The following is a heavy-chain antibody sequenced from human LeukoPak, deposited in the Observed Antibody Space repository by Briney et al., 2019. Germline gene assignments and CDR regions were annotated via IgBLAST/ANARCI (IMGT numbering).Heavy chain of an antibody. CDR2: ISYDGSNK. CDR3: ARIAARPHWFDP. D-gene: IGHD6-6*01. Sequence: GGSLRLSCAASGFTFSSYGMHWVRQAPGKGLEWVAVISYDGSNKYYADSVKGRFTISRDNSKNTLYLQMNSLRAEDTAVYYCARIAARPHWFDPWGQGTLVTVSS. V-gene: IGHV3-30*03. J-gene: IGHJ5*02. CDR1: GFTFSSYG.